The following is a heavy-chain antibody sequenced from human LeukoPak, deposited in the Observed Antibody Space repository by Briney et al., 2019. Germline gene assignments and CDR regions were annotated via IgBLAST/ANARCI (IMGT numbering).Heavy chain of an antibody. CDR1: GFTVSSNY. Sequence: GGSLRLSCAASGFTVSSNYMSWVRQAPGKGLEWVSVIYSGGSTYYADSVKGRFTISRDNSKNTLYLQMNSLRAEDTAVYYCARSSPPRHCSSTSCYDHGNYWFDPWGQGTLVTVSS. CDR2: IYSGGST. V-gene: IGHV3-66*01. D-gene: IGHD2-2*01. CDR3: ARSSPPRHCSSTSCYDHGNYWFDP. J-gene: IGHJ5*02.